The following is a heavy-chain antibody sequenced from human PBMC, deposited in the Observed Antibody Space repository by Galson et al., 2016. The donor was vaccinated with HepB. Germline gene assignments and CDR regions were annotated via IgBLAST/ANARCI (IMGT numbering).Heavy chain of an antibody. CDR2: ISYSGST. J-gene: IGHJ6*02. Sequence: ETLSLTCSVSGGFVTSSNYYWSWVRQPPGKGLEWIGYISYSGSTDYNPSLISRVTISRDTSKNQFSLKVSSVTAADTAVYYCARDLGVQPKYNWNSGGYYYYGMDVWGQGTTVIVSS. D-gene: IGHD1-20*01. CDR1: GGFVTSSNYY. CDR3: ARDLGVQPKYNWNSGGYYYYGMDV. V-gene: IGHV4-61*01.